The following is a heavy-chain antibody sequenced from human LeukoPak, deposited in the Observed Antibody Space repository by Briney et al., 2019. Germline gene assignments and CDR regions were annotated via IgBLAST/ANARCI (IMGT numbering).Heavy chain of an antibody. V-gene: IGHV4-34*01. CDR2: INHSGST. CDR1: GGSFSGYY. D-gene: IGHD6-13*01. J-gene: IGHJ4*02. CDR3: ARGLRIAAAGTGLFDY. Sequence: SETLSLTCAVYGGSFSGYYWSWIRQPPGEGLEWIGEINHSGSTNYNPSLKSRVTISVDTSKNQFSLKLSSVTAADTAVYYCARGLRIAAAGTGLFDYWGQGTLVTVSS.